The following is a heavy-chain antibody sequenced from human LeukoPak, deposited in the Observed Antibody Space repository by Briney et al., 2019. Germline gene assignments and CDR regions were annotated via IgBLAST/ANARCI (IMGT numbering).Heavy chain of an antibody. D-gene: IGHD5-24*01. CDR2: ISGYNGNT. Sequence: ASVKVSCKASGYTFTSYGINWVRQARGQGLEWMGWISGYNGNTNYAQKFQGRVTMTTDTSTGTAYMELRSLRSDDTAVYHCARSIDGSRWGAFDIWGQGTMVTVSS. CDR1: GYTFTSYG. V-gene: IGHV1-18*01. J-gene: IGHJ3*02. CDR3: ARSIDGSRWGAFDI.